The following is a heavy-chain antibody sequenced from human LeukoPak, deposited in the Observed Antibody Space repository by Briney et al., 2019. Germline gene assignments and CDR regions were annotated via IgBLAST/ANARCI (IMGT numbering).Heavy chain of an antibody. J-gene: IGHJ4*02. V-gene: IGHV1-18*01. D-gene: IGHD4-17*01. CDR1: GYTFTSYG. CDR2: ISAYNGNT. Sequence: GASVKVSCKASGYTFTSYGISWVRQAPGQGLEWMGWISAYNGNTNYAQKLQGRVTMTTDTSTSTAYMELRSLRSDDTAVYYCARGATTVTRIFTRYYFDYWGQGTLVTVSS. CDR3: ARGATTVTRIFTRYYFDY.